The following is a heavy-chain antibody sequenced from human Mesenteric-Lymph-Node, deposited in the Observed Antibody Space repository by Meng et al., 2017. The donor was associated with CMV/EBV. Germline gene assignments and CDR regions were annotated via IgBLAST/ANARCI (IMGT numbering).Heavy chain of an antibody. CDR3: ARVSGASWFDP. J-gene: IGHJ5*02. V-gene: IGHV3-74*01. CDR1: GFTFSNYW. CDR2: VNSEGSRT. D-gene: IGHD7-27*01. Sequence: LSWAASGFTFSNYWMHWVRQVPGEGLVWVSRVNSEGSRTDYADFVKGRFTISRDSAKNTLYLQMNSLRAEDTAVYYCARVSGASWFDPWGQGTLVTVSS.